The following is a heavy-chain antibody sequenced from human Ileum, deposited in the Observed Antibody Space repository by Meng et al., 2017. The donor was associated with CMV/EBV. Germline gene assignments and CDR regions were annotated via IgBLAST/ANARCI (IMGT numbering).Heavy chain of an antibody. D-gene: IGHD1-26*01. CDR2: IYPGDSDI. V-gene: IGHV5-51*01. CDR1: GYRFTSHW. Sequence: GESLKISCKGSGYRFTSHWIGWVRQLPGKGLEWMGIIYPGDSDIRSSPSFQGQVTMSVDKSISTAYLQWSTLKASDSAMYYCARHEGGSYPDYWGQGTLVTVSS. J-gene: IGHJ4*02. CDR3: ARHEGGSYPDY.